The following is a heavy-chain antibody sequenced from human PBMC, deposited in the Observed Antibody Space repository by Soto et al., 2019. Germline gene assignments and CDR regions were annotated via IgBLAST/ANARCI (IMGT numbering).Heavy chain of an antibody. D-gene: IGHD2-8*01. J-gene: IGHJ5*02. Sequence: PSETLSLTCTVSGGSISSGGYYWSWIRQHPGKGLEWIGYIYYSGSTYYNPSLKSRVTISVDTSKNQFSLKLSSVTAADTAVYYCARAGSDIVLMVYGPFDPWGQGTLVTVSS. CDR3: ARAGSDIVLMVYGPFDP. CDR1: GGSISSGGYY. V-gene: IGHV4-31*03. CDR2: IYYSGST.